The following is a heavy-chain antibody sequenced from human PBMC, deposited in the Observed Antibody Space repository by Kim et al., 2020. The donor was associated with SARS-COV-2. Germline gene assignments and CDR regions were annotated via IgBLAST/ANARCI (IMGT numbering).Heavy chain of an antibody. V-gene: IGHV3-21*01. J-gene: IGHJ4*02. D-gene: IGHD3-9*01. CDR1: GFTFSSYS. CDR3: ARDEELRYFDWSGYYFDY. CDR2: ISSSSSYI. Sequence: GGSLRLSCAASGFTFSSYSMNWVRQAPGKGLEWVSSISSSSSYIYYADSVKGRFTISRDNAKNSLYLQMNSLRAEDTAVYYCARDEELRYFDWSGYYFDYWGQGTLVTVSS.